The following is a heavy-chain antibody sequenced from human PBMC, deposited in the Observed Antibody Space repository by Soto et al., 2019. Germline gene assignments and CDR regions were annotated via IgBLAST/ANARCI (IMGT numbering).Heavy chain of an antibody. V-gene: IGHV5-10-1*01. CDR1: GYSFTSYR. Sequence: GESLKISCKGSGYSFTSYRISWVRQMPGKGLEWMGRIDPSDSYTNYSPSFQGHVTISADKSISTAYLQWTSLEASDTAMYYCARCTIYGRGVWGKGSRVAVSS. CDR2: IDPSDSYT. J-gene: IGHJ6*01. CDR3: ARCTIYGRGV. D-gene: IGHD2-2*01.